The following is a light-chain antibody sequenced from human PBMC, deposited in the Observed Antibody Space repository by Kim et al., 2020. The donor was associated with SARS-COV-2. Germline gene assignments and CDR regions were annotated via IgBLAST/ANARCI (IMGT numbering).Light chain of an antibody. V-gene: IGKV1-5*03. Sequence: DVQMTQSPSTLSASVGDTVTITCRASQNIGDWLAWFQQFPGKAPKLLISKASTLESGVPSRFSGRGSGTDFTLSISSLQPDDFATYYCQQYNTYSRVFGQGTKVDIK. CDR2: KAS. J-gene: IGKJ1*01. CDR1: QNIGDW. CDR3: QQYNTYSRV.